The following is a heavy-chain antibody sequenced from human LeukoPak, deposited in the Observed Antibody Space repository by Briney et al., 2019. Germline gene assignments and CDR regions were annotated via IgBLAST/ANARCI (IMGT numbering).Heavy chain of an antibody. CDR2: IIPIFGTA. V-gene: IGHV1-69*13. CDR1: GGTFSSYA. J-gene: IGHJ6*02. CDR3: ARDLRPKYCSSTSCPYVTYYHYGMDV. Sequence: SVKVSCKASGGTFSSYAISWVRQAPGQGLEWMGGIIPIFGTANYAQKFQGRVTITADESTSTAYMELSSLRSEDTAVYYCARDLRPKYCSSTSCPYVTYYHYGMDVWGQGTTVTVSS. D-gene: IGHD2-2*01.